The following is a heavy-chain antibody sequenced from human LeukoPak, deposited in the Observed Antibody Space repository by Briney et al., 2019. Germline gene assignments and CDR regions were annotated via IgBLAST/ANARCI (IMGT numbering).Heavy chain of an antibody. V-gene: IGHV3-53*01. CDR3: ARSEAVAAIIDY. J-gene: IGHJ4*02. CDR1: GFTVSSNY. D-gene: IGHD5-12*01. Sequence: GGSLRLSCAASGFTVSSNYMSWVRQALGKGLEWVSVIYSGGSTYYADSVKGRFTISRDNSKNTLYLQMNSLRAEDTAVYYCARSEAVAAIIDYWGQGTLVTVSS. CDR2: IYSGGST.